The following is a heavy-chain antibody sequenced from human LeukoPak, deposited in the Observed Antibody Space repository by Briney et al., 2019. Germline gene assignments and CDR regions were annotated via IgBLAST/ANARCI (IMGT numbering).Heavy chain of an antibody. CDR1: GYTFTSYD. D-gene: IGHD6-13*01. CDR2: MNPNSGNT. CDR3: ALSLVAAGIGALY. J-gene: IGHJ4*02. Sequence: ASVTVSCKASGYTFTSYDINWVRQATGQGLEWMGWMNPNSGNTGYAQKFQGRVTMTRNTSISTAYMELSSVRSEDTAVYYCALSLVAAGIGALYWGQGTLVTVSS. V-gene: IGHV1-8*01.